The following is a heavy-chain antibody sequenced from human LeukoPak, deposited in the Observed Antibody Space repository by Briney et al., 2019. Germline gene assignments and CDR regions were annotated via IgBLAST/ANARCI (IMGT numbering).Heavy chain of an antibody. Sequence: GGSLRLSCAASGFTFSSYSMNWVRQAPGKGLEWVSLISGTGGSIYYADSVKGWFTISRDNSKNTLYLQMNSLRAEDTAVYYCAKDYEPLVGVHRWGDWFDPWGQGTLVTVSS. CDR3: AKDYEPLVGVHRWGDWFDP. V-gene: IGHV3-23*01. CDR2: ISGTGGSI. D-gene: IGHD1-26*01. J-gene: IGHJ5*02. CDR1: GFTFSSYS.